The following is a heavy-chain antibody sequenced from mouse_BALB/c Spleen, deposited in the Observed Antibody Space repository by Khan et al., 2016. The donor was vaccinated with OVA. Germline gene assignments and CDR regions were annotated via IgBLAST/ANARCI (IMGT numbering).Heavy chain of an antibody. J-gene: IGHJ4*01. D-gene: IGHD3-3*01. V-gene: IGHV5-17*02. CDR3: ARREGLYAMDY. CDR2: ISSGSSTI. CDR1: GFTFSSLG. Sequence: EVELVESGGGLVQPGGSRKLSCAASGFTFSSLGMHWVRQAPEKGLEWVAFISSGSSTIYYADTVKGRFTICRDDPKNTLFLQMTSLRSEDTAMYYCARREGLYAMDYWGQGTSVTVSS.